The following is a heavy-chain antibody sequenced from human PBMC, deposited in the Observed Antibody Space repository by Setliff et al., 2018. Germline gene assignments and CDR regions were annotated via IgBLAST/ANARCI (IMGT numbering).Heavy chain of an antibody. CDR3: ARLSPYNTGPPFDY. J-gene: IGHJ4*02. V-gene: IGHV4-4*08. CDR2: IYTKGGT. Sequence: SLTCSVAGGSMTDFFWHWFRRPPGKGLEWIGYIYTKGGTNYSPSLKSRVTTSVDRSRNQFSLTLSSVSAADMAVYYCARLSPYNTGPPFDYWGQGTLVTVSS. CDR1: GGSMTDFF. D-gene: IGHD2-8*02.